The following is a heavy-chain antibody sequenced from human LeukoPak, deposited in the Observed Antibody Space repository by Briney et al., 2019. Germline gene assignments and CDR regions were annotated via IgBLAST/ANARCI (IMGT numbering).Heavy chain of an antibody. CDR2: INPNSGGT. D-gene: IGHD4-23*01. V-gene: IGHV1-2*02. CDR1: GYTFTGYY. J-gene: IGHJ4*02. CDR3: AGGGNSPINPIDY. Sequence: ASVKVSCKASGYTFTGYYMHWVRQAPGQGLEWMGWINPNSGGTNYAQKFQGRVTMTRDTSISTAYMELSSLRSEDTAVYYCAGGGNSPINPIDYWGQGTLVTVSS.